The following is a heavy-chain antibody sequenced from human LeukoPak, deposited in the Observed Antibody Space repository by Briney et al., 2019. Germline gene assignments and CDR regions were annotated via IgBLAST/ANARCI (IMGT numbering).Heavy chain of an antibody. J-gene: IGHJ4*02. CDR1: GYSFSSHG. V-gene: IGHV1-18*01. CDR2: ISGYNGNT. CDR3: ARGGWTTGMDY. Sequence: ASVKVSCKTSGYSFSSHGISWVRQAPGQGLEWMGWISGYNGNTNYAQKFQGRVTMTTDASTRTAHMEVRGLRSDDTAVYYCARGGWTTGMDYWGQGTPVTVSS. D-gene: IGHD1-14*01.